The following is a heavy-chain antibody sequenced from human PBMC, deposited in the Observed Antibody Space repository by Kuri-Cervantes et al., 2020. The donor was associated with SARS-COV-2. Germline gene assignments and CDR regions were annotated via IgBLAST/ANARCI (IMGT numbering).Heavy chain of an antibody. Sequence: ASVKVSSKASGYTFTGYYMHWVRQAPGQGLEWMGWINPNSGGTNYAQKFQGWVTMTRDTSISTAYMELSRLRSDDTAVYYCARARPRGQDIVVVPAAQKDYYDGMDVWGQGTTVTVSS. J-gene: IGHJ6*02. CDR3: ARARPRGQDIVVVPAAQKDYYDGMDV. CDR2: INPNSGGT. V-gene: IGHV1-2*04. D-gene: IGHD2-2*01. CDR1: GYTFTGYY.